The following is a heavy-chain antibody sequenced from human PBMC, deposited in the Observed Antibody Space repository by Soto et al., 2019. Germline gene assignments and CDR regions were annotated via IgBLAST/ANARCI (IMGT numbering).Heavy chain of an antibody. CDR2: INPRGVTT. V-gene: IGHV1-46*01. D-gene: IGHD6-19*01. J-gene: IGHJ4*02. CDR1: GYTFINNY. CDR3: GRSLGIAVGSGGWWANYIDR. Sequence: ASVKVSCKASGYTFINNYIHWVRQAPGQGLEWMGVINPRGVTTTYAQKFQGRVTMTSDSSTSTVYMQLSSLDYEDSAMYYCGRSLGIAVGSGGWWANYIDRWGQGTQVSAPQ.